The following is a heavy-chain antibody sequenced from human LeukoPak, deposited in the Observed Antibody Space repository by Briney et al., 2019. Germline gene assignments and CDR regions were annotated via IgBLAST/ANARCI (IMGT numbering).Heavy chain of an antibody. CDR1: GFSFSTST. V-gene: IGHV3-33*08. D-gene: IGHD6-19*01. CDR3: AREWGRIAVAGGPGY. J-gene: IGHJ4*02. Sequence: GGSLRLSCAASGFSFSTSTMNWVRQAPGKGLEGLALIWYDGQTKFYADSVKGRFTISRDNSGNTLFLHMTSLRVEDTAVYYCAREWGRIAVAGGPGYWGQGALVTVSS. CDR2: IWYDGQTK.